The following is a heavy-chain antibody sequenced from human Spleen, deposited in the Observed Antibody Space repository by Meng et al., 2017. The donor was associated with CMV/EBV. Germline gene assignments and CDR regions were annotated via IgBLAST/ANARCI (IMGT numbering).Heavy chain of an antibody. V-gene: IGHV3-23*01. Sequence: GGSLRLSCAASGFTFSSYAMTWVRQAPGKGLEWVSAISSSGRHTYYADSVKGRFTISRDNSKNTLSLQMNSLGADDTAVYYCARCLGSAARGFDYWGQETLVTVSS. J-gene: IGHJ4*02. CDR3: ARCLGSAARGFDY. CDR2: ISSSGRHT. D-gene: IGHD6-6*01. CDR1: GFTFSSYA.